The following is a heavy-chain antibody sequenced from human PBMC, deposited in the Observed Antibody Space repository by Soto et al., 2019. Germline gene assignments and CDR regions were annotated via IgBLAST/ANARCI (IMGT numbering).Heavy chain of an antibody. CDR2: ISSNSVTI. J-gene: IGHJ4*02. V-gene: IGHV3-48*01. CDR1: GFIFSKYS. CDR3: AGARQLCITDY. Sequence: SCGASGFIFSKYSMNWVRQAPGKGLEWLSYISSNSVTIYYADFVEGRFTISRDTSKNTLSLQMNSLRAEDTAVYYCAGARQLCITDYWGQGTLVAVSS. D-gene: IGHD5-18*01.